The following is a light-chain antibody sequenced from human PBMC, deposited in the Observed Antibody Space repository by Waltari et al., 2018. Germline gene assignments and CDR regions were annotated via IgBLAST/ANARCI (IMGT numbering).Light chain of an antibody. CDR2: VNSDGSH. CDR1: SGHSNNI. V-gene: IGLV4-69*01. CDR3: QTWGHGTWV. J-gene: IGLJ3*02. Sequence: QLVLTQSPSASASLGASVKLTCTLDSGHSNNIVAWLQRRPEKGPRYLMKVNSDGSHTKGDDIPDRFSGSSSGPERYLTISSLQSEDEADYYCQTWGHGTWVFGGGTKLTVV.